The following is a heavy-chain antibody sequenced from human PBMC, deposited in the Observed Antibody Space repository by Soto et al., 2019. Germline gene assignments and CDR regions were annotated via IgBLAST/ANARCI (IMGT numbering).Heavy chain of an antibody. CDR2: VHSTGST. Sequence: QVELQESGPRLVKPSETLYLTCTVSGGSMSGYHWSWVRQPAGKGLEWIGRVHSTGSTDYNPSVKSRITVSLDTSKKQFSPRLKSVTAADTALYFCARDSVSLTLFDYWGQGILVTVSS. J-gene: IGHJ4*02. V-gene: IGHV4-4*07. CDR1: GGSMSGYH. D-gene: IGHD3-10*01. CDR3: ARDSVSLTLFDY.